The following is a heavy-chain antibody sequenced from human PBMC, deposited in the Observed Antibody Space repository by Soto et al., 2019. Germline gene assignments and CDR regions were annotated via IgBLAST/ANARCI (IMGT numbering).Heavy chain of an antibody. CDR1: GFTFGDYA. D-gene: IGHD6-6*01. Sequence: EVQLVESGGGLVQPGRPLSLSCTASGFTFGDYAMSWVRQAPGKGLEWVGFIRSKAYGGTTEYAASVKGRFSISRDDSKSSAYLQMNSLKTENTAVYYCTRDPGPAARHSYFDYWGQGTLVTVS. CDR2: IRSKAYGGTT. V-gene: IGHV3-49*04. J-gene: IGHJ4*02. CDR3: TRDPGPAARHSYFDY.